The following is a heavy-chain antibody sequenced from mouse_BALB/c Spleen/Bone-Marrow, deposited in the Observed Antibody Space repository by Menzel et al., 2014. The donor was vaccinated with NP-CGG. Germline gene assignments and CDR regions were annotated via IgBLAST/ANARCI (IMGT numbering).Heavy chain of an antibody. CDR3: ARDYRYGYHAMDY. D-gene: IGHD2-14*01. J-gene: IGHJ4*01. CDR1: GYTFTSYN. V-gene: IGHV1-12*01. Sequence: QVQLQQSGAELVKPGASVKMSCKASGYTFTSYNVYWVKQTPGQGLEWIGTIYPGNGDTSYNQKFKGKATLTADKSSSTAYMQLSSLTSEDSAVYYCARDYRYGYHAMDYWGQGTSVTVSS. CDR2: IYPGNGDT.